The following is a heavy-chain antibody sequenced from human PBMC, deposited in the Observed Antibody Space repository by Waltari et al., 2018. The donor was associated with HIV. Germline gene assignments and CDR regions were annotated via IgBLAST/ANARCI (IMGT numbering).Heavy chain of an antibody. D-gene: IGHD3-22*01. CDR3: ARDQTMTRAFDI. CDR1: GLPFSRYD. Sequence: QVQLVESGGGVVQPGRSLRLSCAASGLPFSRYDMHWFRQAPGKGLEWVAVISYDGSNKYYADSVKGRFTISRDNSKNTLYLQMNSLRAEDTAVYYCARDQTMTRAFDIWGQGTMVTVSS. V-gene: IGHV3-30*01. J-gene: IGHJ3*02. CDR2: ISYDGSNK.